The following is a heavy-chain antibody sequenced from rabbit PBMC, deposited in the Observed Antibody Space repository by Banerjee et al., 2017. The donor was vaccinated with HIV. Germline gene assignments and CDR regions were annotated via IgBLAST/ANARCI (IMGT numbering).Heavy chain of an antibody. Sequence: QEQLEESGGDLVKPEGSLTLTCTASGFSFSSSYWICWVRQAPGKGLEWIACIYAGSSGNTYYASWAKGRFTISKTSSTTVTLQMTSLTVADTATYFCARGGVGYGSGAARLNLWGPGTLVTVS. CDR2: IYAGSSGNT. CDR1: GFSFSSSYW. J-gene: IGHJ4*01. V-gene: IGHV1S45*01. D-gene: IGHD7-1*01. CDR3: ARGGVGYGSGAARLNL.